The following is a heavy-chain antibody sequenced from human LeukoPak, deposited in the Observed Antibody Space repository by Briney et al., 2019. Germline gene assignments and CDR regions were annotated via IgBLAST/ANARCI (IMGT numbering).Heavy chain of an antibody. CDR1: GFTFNTYG. V-gene: IGHV3-23*01. CDR3: AKSRIVVVPAASFDY. CDR2: ISGSGGST. J-gene: IGHJ4*02. D-gene: IGHD2-2*01. Sequence: GGSLRLSCTASGFTFNTYGMHWVRQAPGKGLEWVSAISGSGGSTYYADSVKGRFTISRDNSKNTLYLQMNSLRAEDTAVYYCAKSRIVVVPAASFDYWGQGTLVTVSS.